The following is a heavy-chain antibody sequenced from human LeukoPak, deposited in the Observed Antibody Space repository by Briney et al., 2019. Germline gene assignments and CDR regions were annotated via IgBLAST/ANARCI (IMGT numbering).Heavy chain of an antibody. CDR2: IWYDGTNK. CDR1: GFTFSSYG. V-gene: IGHV3-33*01. J-gene: IGHJ6*02. D-gene: IGHD6-19*01. CDR3: AREGHLAVAGSQYNYYYGMDV. Sequence: GGSLRLSCEASGFTFSSYGMNWVRQAPGKGLEWVAVIWYDGTNKYYADSVKGRFTISRDNSKNTLYLQMNSLRAEDTAVYYCAREGHLAVAGSQYNYYYGMDVWGQGTTVTVSS.